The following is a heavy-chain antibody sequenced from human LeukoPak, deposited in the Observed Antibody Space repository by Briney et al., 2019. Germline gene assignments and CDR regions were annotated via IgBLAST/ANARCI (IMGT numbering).Heavy chain of an antibody. CDR1: GINFNNSW. CDR3: AGHSFDTVDAFDV. CDR2: IYPGDYDT. D-gene: IGHD2-2*02. Sequence: GESLKISCEASGINFNNSWDGWVRQMPGKVLEWMGIIYPGDYDTRYSPSFQGHVTISVDKSISTAYLQWRSLRASDTAMYFCAGHSFDTVDAFDVWGQGTIVTVSA. V-gene: IGHV5-51*01. J-gene: IGHJ3*01.